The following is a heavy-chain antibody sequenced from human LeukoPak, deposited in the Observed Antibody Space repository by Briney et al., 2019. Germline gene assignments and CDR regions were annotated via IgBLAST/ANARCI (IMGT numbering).Heavy chain of an antibody. CDR2: IKQDGSEK. D-gene: IGHD4-17*01. CDR3: ARDHRNDYGDEDDAFDI. J-gene: IGHJ3*02. CDR1: GFTFSSYW. Sequence: RGSLRLSCAASGFTFSSYWMSWVRQAPGKGLEWVANIKQDGSEKYYVDSVKGRFTISRDNAKNSLYLQMNSLRAEDTAVYYCARDHRNDYGDEDDAFDIWGQGTMVTVSS. V-gene: IGHV3-7*01.